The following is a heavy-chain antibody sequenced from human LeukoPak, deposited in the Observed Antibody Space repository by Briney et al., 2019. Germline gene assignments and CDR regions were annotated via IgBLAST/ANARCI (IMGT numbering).Heavy chain of an antibody. CDR2: IYYSGST. J-gene: IGHJ4*02. D-gene: IGHD5-18*01. CDR3: ARGASYVLFDY. Sequence: SETLSLTCTVSGGSISSYYWSWIRQPPGKGLEWIGYIYYSGSTNYSPSLKSRVTISVDTSKNQSSLKLSSVTAADTAVYYCARGASYVLFDYWGQGTLVTVSS. V-gene: IGHV4-59*01. CDR1: GGSISSYY.